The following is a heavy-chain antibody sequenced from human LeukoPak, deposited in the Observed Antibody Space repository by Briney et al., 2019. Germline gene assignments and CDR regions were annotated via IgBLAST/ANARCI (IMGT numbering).Heavy chain of an antibody. CDR1: GGSISSGGYY. V-gene: IGHV4-30-2*01. Sequence: SQTLSLTCTVSGGSISSGGYYWSWIRQPPGKGLEWIGYIYHSGSTYYNPSLKSRVTISVDRSKNQFSLKLSSVTAADTAVYYCARDGRRYCSSTSCSVYWGQGTLVTVSS. CDR2: IYHSGST. J-gene: IGHJ4*02. D-gene: IGHD2-2*01. CDR3: ARDGRRYCSSTSCSVY.